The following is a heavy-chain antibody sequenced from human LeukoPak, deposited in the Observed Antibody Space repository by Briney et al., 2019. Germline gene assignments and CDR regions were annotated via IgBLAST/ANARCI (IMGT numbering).Heavy chain of an antibody. CDR2: ISGSGGST. Sequence: QPGGSLRLSCAASGFTFSSYAMSWVRQAPGKGLEWVSAISGSGGSTYYADSVKGRFTISRDNSKNTLYLQMNSLRAEDTAVYYCAKSYVVVAATSVYYFDYWGQGTLVTVSS. D-gene: IGHD2-15*01. V-gene: IGHV3-23*01. CDR3: AKSYVVVAATSVYYFDY. CDR1: GFTFSSYA. J-gene: IGHJ4*02.